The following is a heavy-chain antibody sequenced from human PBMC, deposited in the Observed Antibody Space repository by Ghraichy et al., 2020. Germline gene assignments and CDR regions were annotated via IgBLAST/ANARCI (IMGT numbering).Heavy chain of an antibody. Sequence: SQTLSLTCTVSDGSINSDTYFWSWVRQPPGKGLEWIGSIYYSGSTYYNPSLKSRVTISVDTSKNQFSLKLSSVAAADTAVYYCARRRGSVNYYGMDVWGQGTTATVSS. CDR2: IYYSGST. V-gene: IGHV4-39*01. J-gene: IGHJ6*02. D-gene: IGHD2-15*01. CDR1: DGSINSDTYF. CDR3: ARRRGSVNYYGMDV.